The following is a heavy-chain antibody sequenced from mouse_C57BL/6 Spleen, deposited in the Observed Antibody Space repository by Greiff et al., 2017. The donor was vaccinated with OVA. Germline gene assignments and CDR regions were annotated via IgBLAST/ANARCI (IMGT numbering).Heavy chain of an antibody. J-gene: IGHJ2*01. V-gene: IGHV1-64*01. CDR1: GYTFTSYW. Sequence: QVQLQQPGAELVKPGASVTLSCKASGYTFTSYWMHWVKQRPGQGLEWIGMIHPNSGSTNYNEKFKSKATLTVDKSSSTAYMQLSSLTSEDSAVYYCARRGGLPYYFDYWGQGTTLTVSS. CDR2: IHPNSGST. CDR3: ARRGGLPYYFDY. D-gene: IGHD2-4*01.